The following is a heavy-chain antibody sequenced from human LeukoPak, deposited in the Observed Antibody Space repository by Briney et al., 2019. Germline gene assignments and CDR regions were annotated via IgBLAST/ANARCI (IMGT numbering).Heavy chain of an antibody. Sequence: SETLSLTCTVSGVSFSSGSYYWSWLRQPPGTGLEWIGNIYYSGSTNYNPSLKSRVTISVDTSKNQFSLKLTSVTAADTAVYYCAREFLGTTTPLFDYWGQGTLVTVSS. CDR3: AREFLGTTTPLFDY. V-gene: IGHV4-61*01. D-gene: IGHD1-7*01. CDR2: IYYSGST. CDR1: GVSFSSGSYY. J-gene: IGHJ4*02.